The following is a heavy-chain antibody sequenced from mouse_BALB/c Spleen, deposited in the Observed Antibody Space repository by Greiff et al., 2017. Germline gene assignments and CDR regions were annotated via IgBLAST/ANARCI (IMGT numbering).Heavy chain of an antibody. D-gene: IGHD2-1*01. CDR3: ASPFYYRFAY. J-gene: IGHJ3*01. Sequence: EVQLQQSGPGLVKPSQSLSLTCTVTGYSITSDYAWNWIRQFPGNKLEWMGYISYSGSTSYNPSLKSRISITRDTSKNQFFLQLNYVTTEDTATYYCASPFYYRFAYWGQGTLVTVSA. CDR1: GYSITSDYA. V-gene: IGHV3-2*02. CDR2: ISYSGST.